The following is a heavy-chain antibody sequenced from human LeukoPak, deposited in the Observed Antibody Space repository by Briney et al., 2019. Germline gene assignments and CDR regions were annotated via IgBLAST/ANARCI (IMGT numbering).Heavy chain of an antibody. CDR2: ISSSGSTI. Sequence: GGSLRLSCAASGFTFSSYSMNWVRQAPGKGLEWVSYISSSGSTIYYADSVKGRLTISRDNAKNSLYLQMNSLRAEDTAVYYCARDIAVQYYYYGMDVWGQGTTVTVSS. CDR3: ARDIAVQYYYYGMDV. J-gene: IGHJ6*02. CDR1: GFTFSSYS. V-gene: IGHV3-48*04. D-gene: IGHD2-15*01.